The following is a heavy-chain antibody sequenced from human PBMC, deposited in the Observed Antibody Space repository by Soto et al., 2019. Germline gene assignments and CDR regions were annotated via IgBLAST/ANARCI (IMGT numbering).Heavy chain of an antibody. CDR2: ISSSSSYI. CDR1: GFTFSSYS. V-gene: IGHV3-21*01. Sequence: GGSLRLSCAASGFTFSSYSMNWVRQAPGKGLEWVSSISSSSSYIYYADSVKGRFTISRDNAKNSLYLQMNSLRAKDTAMYYCARDNKVRGVITAGFDYWGQGTLVTVSS. J-gene: IGHJ4*02. CDR3: ARDNKVRGVITAGFDY. D-gene: IGHD3-10*01.